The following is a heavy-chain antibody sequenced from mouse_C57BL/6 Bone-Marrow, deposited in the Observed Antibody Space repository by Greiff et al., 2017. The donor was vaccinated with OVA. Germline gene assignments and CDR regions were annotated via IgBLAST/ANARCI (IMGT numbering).Heavy chain of an antibody. CDR3: ARRGTVVAHWYFDV. J-gene: IGHJ1*03. Sequence: VQLQQSGAELARPGASVKMSCKASGYTFTSYTMHWVKQRPGQGLEWIGYINPSSGYTKYNQKFKAKATLTADKSSSTAYMQLSSLTSEDSAVYYCARRGTVVAHWYFDVWGTGTTVTGSS. CDR2: INPSSGYT. V-gene: IGHV1-4*01. CDR1: GYTFTSYT. D-gene: IGHD1-1*01.